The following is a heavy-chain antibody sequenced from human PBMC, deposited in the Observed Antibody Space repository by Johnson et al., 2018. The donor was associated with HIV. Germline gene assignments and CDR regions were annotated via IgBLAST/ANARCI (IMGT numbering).Heavy chain of an antibody. V-gene: IGHV3-15*01. Sequence: VQLVESGGDLVKPGGSLRLSCAASGFTFSNAWMTWVRQAPGKGLEWVGRIKSKNDGGTTDYAAPVKGRFTISRDDSKNTLFLQMNSLKTEDTAVYYCAREGQDYVWESNGGLDIWGRGTMVTVSS. CDR3: AREGQDYVWESNGGLDI. CDR1: GFTFSNAW. D-gene: IGHD3-16*01. CDR2: IKSKNDGGTT. J-gene: IGHJ3*02.